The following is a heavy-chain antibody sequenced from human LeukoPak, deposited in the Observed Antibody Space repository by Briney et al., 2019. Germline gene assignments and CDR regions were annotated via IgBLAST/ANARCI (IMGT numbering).Heavy chain of an antibody. CDR1: GGSFSSHF. Sequence: SETLSLTCGVTGGSFSSHFWAWIRQSPAKGLEWIGEINESGDTDYNPSLNSRAKISTDTSRGHFSLTLTSVSAADTAIYYCARVVGIAVIPGATEDNYLDTWGQGTLVTVSS. CDR3: ARVVGIAVIPGATEDNYLDT. J-gene: IGHJ4*02. CDR2: INESGDT. V-gene: IGHV4-34*01. D-gene: IGHD2-2*01.